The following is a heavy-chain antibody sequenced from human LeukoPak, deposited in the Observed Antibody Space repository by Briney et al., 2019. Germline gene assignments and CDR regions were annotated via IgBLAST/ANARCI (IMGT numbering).Heavy chain of an antibody. V-gene: IGHV3-21*01. J-gene: IGHJ6*02. Sequence: GGSLRLSSAASGFTFSSYGINWVRQAPGKGLEWVSSISSSSSYIYYADSVKGRFTISRDNAKNSLYLQMNSLRAEDTAVYYCARVGWWDGMDVWGQGTTVTVSS. D-gene: IGHD2-15*01. CDR2: ISSSSSYI. CDR3: ARVGWWDGMDV. CDR1: GFTFSSYG.